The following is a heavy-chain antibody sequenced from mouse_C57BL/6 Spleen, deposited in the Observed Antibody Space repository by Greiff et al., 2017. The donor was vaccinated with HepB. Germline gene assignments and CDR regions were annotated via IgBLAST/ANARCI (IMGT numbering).Heavy chain of an antibody. V-gene: IGHV1-81*01. D-gene: IGHD2-4*01. CDR3: ARRGRGDYDLYAMDY. CDR1: GSPFTSYG. Sequence: VQLQQSGAELARPGASVKLSCKASGSPFTSYGISWVKQRTGQGLEWIGEIYPRSGNTYYNEKFKGKATLTADKSSSTAYMELRSLTSEDSAVYFCARRGRGDYDLYAMDYWGQGTSVTVSS. J-gene: IGHJ4*01. CDR2: IYPRSGNT.